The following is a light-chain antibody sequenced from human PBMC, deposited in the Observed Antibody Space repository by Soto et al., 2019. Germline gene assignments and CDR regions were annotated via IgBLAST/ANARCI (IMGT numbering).Light chain of an antibody. CDR2: EDT. Sequence: QSALTQPASVSGSPGQSITISCTGTSSDVGSHNLVSWYQQHPGKAPKLMICEDTKRPSGVSNRFSGSKSGNMASLTISGLQAEDEADYYCQSYDSRLSGSVFGTGTKVTVL. CDR1: SSDVGSHNL. J-gene: IGLJ1*01. CDR3: QSYDSRLSGSV. V-gene: IGLV2-23*01.